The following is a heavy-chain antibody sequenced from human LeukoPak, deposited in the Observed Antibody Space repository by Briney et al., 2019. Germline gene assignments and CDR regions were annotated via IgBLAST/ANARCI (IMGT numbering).Heavy chain of an antibody. V-gene: IGHV3-23*01. CDR3: ARGNFDWLLSPNY. Sequence: GSLRLSCTASGFTFSSYAMSWVRQAPGQGLEWVSGISGSVLSTYYADSAKGRFTISRDNSKNTLFLQMNSLRAEDTAVYYCARGNFDWLLSPNYLGQGTLVTVSS. CDR2: ISGSVLST. D-gene: IGHD3-9*01. CDR1: GFTFSSYA. J-gene: IGHJ4*02.